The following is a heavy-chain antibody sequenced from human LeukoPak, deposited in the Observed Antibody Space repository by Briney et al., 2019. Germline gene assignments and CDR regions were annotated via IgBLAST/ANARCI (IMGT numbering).Heavy chain of an antibody. V-gene: IGHV1-46*01. Sequence: ASVKVSCKASGYTFTSYYMHWVRQAPGQGLEWMGIINPSGGSTSYAQKFQGRVTMTRDMSTSTVYMELSSLRSDDTAVYYCARGGGWLQATKNLYYFDYWGQGTLVTVSS. D-gene: IGHD5-24*01. CDR2: INPSGGST. CDR1: GYTFTSYY. J-gene: IGHJ4*02. CDR3: ARGGGWLQATKNLYYFDY.